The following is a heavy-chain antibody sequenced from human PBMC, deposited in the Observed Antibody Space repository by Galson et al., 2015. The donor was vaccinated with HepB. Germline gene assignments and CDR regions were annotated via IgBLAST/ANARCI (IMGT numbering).Heavy chain of an antibody. J-gene: IGHJ6*03. CDR1: GYTFTSYG. D-gene: IGHD2-2*01. CDR3: ARDGGYCSSTSCYAWHYYYYYMDV. Sequence: SVKVSCKASGYTFTSYGISWVRQAPGQGLEWMGWISAYNGNTNYAQKLQGRVTMTTDTSTSTAYMELRSLRSDDTAVYYCARDGGYCSSTSCYAWHYYYYYMDVWGKGTTVTVSS. CDR2: ISAYNGNT. V-gene: IGHV1-18*01.